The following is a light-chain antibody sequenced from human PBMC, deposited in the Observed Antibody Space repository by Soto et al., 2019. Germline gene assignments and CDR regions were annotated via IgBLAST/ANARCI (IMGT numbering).Light chain of an antibody. CDR3: QQYSASPWT. V-gene: IGKV3-20*01. J-gene: IGKJ1*01. CDR2: AAS. Sequence: EIVLTQSPRPRSLSQGGGGTLSCVASQTLTTSYLACYQQKPGQAPRLLIYAASSRGTVTPNRFSGSGSGTDFTLTINRLEPEDFAMYYYQQYSASPWTFGQGTKVDIK. CDR1: QTLTTSY.